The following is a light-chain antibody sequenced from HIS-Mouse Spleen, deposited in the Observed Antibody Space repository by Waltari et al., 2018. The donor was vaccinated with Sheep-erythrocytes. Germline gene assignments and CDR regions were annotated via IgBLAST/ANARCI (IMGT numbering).Light chain of an antibody. Sequence: SYELTQPPSVSVSPGQTASITCSGDKSGDKYACWYQQKPGQSPSLVIYQESKRPSGMRERFCGSNAGNTATLTISGTQAMDEADYYCQAWDSSTAWNVVFGGGTKLTVL. CDR1: KSGDKY. CDR3: QAWDSSTAWNVV. V-gene: IGLV3-1*01. J-gene: IGLJ2*01. CDR2: QES.